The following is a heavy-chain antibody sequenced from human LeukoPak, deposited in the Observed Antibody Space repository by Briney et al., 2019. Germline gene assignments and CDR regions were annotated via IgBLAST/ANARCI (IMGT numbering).Heavy chain of an antibody. CDR2: IYYSGST. CDR3: ARGDGDYAAEYFQH. D-gene: IGHD4-17*01. J-gene: IGHJ1*01. V-gene: IGHV4-59*01. Sequence: SETLSLTCTVSGGSISSYYWSWIRQPPGKGLEWIGYIYYSGSTNYNPSLKSRVTISVDTSKNQFSLKLSSVTAADTAVYCCARGDGDYAAEYFQHWGQGTLVTVSS. CDR1: GGSISSYY.